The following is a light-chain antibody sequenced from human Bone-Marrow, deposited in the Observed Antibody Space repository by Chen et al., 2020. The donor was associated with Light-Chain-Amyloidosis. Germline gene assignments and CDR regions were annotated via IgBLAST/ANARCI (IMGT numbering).Light chain of an antibody. V-gene: IGKV3-20*01. CDR1: QTISSNY. J-gene: IGKJ4*01. CDR2: GSS. Sequence: DIVLPQSPGTLSLSPGEGANLSCRASQTISSNYLTWYQQKFGQAPRLLIYGSSSRATGIPDRFTGSGSGTDFTLTINRLEPEEFAMYYCQQYGTSPLTFGGGTKVEIK. CDR3: QQYGTSPLT.